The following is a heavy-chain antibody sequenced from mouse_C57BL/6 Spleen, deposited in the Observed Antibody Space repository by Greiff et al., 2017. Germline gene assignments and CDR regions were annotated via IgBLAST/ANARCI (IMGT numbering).Heavy chain of an antibody. J-gene: IGHJ3*01. CDR3: ARQYYGSSSWFAY. V-gene: IGHV5-6*02. D-gene: IGHD1-1*01. Sequence: EVKLVESGGDLVKPGGSLKLSCAASGFTFSSYGLSWVRQTPDKRLEWVATISSGGSYTYYPDSVKGRFTISRDNAKNTLYLQMRSLKSEDTAMYYCARQYYGSSSWFAYWGQGTLVTVSA. CDR1: GFTFSSYG. CDR2: ISSGGSYT.